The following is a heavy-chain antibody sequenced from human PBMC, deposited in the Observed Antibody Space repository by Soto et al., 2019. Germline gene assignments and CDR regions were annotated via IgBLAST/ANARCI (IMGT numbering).Heavy chain of an antibody. CDR2: IYYSGST. Sequence: SETLSLTCTVSGGSISSYYWSWIRQPPGKGLEWIGYIYYSGSTNYNPSLKSRVTISVDTSKNQFSLKLSSVTAADTAVYYCARSREREMATKIGQHWFDPWGQGTLVTVSS. D-gene: IGHD5-12*01. V-gene: IGHV4-59*08. CDR1: GGSISSYY. CDR3: ARSREREMATKIGQHWFDP. J-gene: IGHJ5*02.